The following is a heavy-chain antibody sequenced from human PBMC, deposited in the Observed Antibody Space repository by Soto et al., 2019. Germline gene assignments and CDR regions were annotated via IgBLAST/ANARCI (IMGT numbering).Heavy chain of an antibody. D-gene: IGHD2-2*01. J-gene: IGHJ4*02. Sequence: EVQLLESGGGLVQPGGSLRLSCAASGFTFSSYAMSWVRQAPGKGLEWVSSIGSGGGSYYADSVKGRFTISRDNPRNTLFLQMNSLRVEDTAVYYCAKAPEYGDYWGQGTLVTVSS. CDR1: GFTFSSYA. V-gene: IGHV3-23*01. CDR2: IGSGGGS. CDR3: AKAPEYGDY.